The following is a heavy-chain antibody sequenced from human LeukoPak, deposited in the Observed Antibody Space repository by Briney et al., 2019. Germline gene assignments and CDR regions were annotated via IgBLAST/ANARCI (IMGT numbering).Heavy chain of an antibody. CDR2: INSDGSWT. J-gene: IGHJ4*02. CDR3: ARGSLDFWSGYTPYYFDY. V-gene: IGHV3-74*01. D-gene: IGHD3-3*01. Sequence: GGSLRLSCAASGNYWMHWVRQVPGKGLVWVSHINSDGSWTSYADSVKGRFTISKDNAKNTVYLQMNSLRAEDTAVYYCARGSLDFWSGYTPYYFDYWGQGTLVTVSS. CDR1: GNYW.